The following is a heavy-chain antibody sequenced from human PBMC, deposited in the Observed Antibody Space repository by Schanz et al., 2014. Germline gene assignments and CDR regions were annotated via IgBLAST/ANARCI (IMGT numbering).Heavy chain of an antibody. CDR1: RFTVTNAW. D-gene: IGHD3-10*01. CDR2: IKGKTDGGTA. V-gene: IGHV3-15*01. Sequence: EAPLVESGGGLVKPGGSLTLSCAASRFTVTNAWMSWVRQAPGKGLEWVGRIKGKTDGGTADYAAPMKGRFTISRDDSKNTVYLQMNSLQTEATAVYSCTADLWFGAVWGVWWGQGTLVTVSS. J-gene: IGHJ4*02. CDR3: TADLWFGAVWGVW.